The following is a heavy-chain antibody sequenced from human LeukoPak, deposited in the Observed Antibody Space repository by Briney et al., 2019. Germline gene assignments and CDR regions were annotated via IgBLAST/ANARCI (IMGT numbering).Heavy chain of an antibody. CDR3: AALQGGELLWFGELLRGAFDI. D-gene: IGHD3-10*01. CDR1: GFTFSSYA. J-gene: IGHJ3*02. V-gene: IGHV3-23*01. CDR2: ISGSGGST. Sequence: PGGSLRLPCAASGFTFSSYAMSWVRQAPGKGLEWVSAISGSGGSTYYADSVKGRFTISRDNSKNTLYLQMNSLRAEDTAVYYCAALQGGELLWFGELLRGAFDIWGQGTMVTVSS.